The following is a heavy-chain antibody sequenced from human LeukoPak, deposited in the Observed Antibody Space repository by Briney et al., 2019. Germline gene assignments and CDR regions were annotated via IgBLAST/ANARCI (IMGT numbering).Heavy chain of an antibody. V-gene: IGHV3-23*01. CDR1: GFTFSNYA. Sequence: GGSLRLSCAASGFTFSNYAMGWVRQAPGKGLEWVSVISGSTGSTYYADSVKGRFTISRDNSESTLYLQMNSLRAEDTALYYCAKDINWNYLSSFDYWGQGTLVTVSS. CDR3: AKDINWNYLSSFDY. D-gene: IGHD1-7*01. CDR2: ISGSTGST. J-gene: IGHJ4*02.